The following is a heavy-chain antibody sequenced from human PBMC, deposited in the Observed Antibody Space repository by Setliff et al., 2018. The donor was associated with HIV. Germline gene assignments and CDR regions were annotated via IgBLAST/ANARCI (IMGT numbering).Heavy chain of an antibody. V-gene: IGHV3-64*02. CDR2: ISSNGGST. J-gene: IGHJ1*01. CDR1: GFTFSSYA. Sequence: PGGSLRLSCAASGFTFSSYAMHWVRQAPGKGLEYVSAISSNGGSTYYADSVKGRFTISRDNSKNTLYLQMGSLRAEDMAVYYCARNAYCGGDCYRYFQHWGQGTLVTVSS. CDR3: ARNAYCGGDCYRYFQH. D-gene: IGHD2-21*02.